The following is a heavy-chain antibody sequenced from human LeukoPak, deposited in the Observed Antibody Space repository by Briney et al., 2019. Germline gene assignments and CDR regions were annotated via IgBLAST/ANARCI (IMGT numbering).Heavy chain of an antibody. V-gene: IGHV4-59*01. CDR2: IYYSGST. Sequence: SETLSLTCTVSGGSISSYYWSWIRQPPGKGLEWIGYIYYSGSTNYNPSLKSRVTISVDTSKNQFSLKLSSVTAADTAVYYCAREDYFPWYFDLWGRGTLVTVSS. CDR3: AREDYFPWYFDL. D-gene: IGHD2/OR15-2a*01. J-gene: IGHJ2*01. CDR1: GGSISSYY.